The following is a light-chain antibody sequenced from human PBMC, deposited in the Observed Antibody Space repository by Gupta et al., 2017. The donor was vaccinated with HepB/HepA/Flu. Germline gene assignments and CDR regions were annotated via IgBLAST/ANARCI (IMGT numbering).Light chain of an antibody. CDR3: ATWDDNLKGVV. CDR2: RSN. CDR1: RSNIGSYS. J-gene: IGLJ3*02. V-gene: IGLV1-44*01. Sequence: QSVLTQSPSASGTAGQRVTISCSGSRSNIGSYSVNWYQQFPGTAPKLFMYRSNQRPSGVPDRISGSKSGTSASLAISGLQSEDEADYYCATWDDNLKGVVFGGGTKLTVL.